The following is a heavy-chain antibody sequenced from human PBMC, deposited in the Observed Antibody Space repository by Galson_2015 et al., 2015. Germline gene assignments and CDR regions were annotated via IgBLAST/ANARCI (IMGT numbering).Heavy chain of an antibody. CDR3: ARDIRFQY. V-gene: IGHV4-59*01. CDR1: GGSISSYY. Sequence: SETLSLTCTVSGGSISSYYWSWIRQSPGKGLEWIGYIYYSGSTNHNPSLKSRVTISLDTPKNQFSLKLSSVTAADTAVYYCARDIRFQYWGLGTQVTVSS. CDR2: IYYSGST. J-gene: IGHJ4*02.